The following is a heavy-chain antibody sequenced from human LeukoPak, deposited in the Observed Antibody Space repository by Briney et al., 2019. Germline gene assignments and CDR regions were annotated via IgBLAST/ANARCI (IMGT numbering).Heavy chain of an antibody. CDR3: ARRDYNYGDHYFDY. Sequence: GGSLRLSCAASGFIFSGHVMHWVRQAPGKGLEWVAVIWYDGSNKYYADSVKGRFTISRDNSKNTLYLQMNSLRAEDTAVYYCARRDYNYGDHYFDYWGQGTLVTVSS. CDR1: GFIFSGHV. J-gene: IGHJ4*02. CDR2: IWYDGSNK. V-gene: IGHV3-33*08. D-gene: IGHD4-17*01.